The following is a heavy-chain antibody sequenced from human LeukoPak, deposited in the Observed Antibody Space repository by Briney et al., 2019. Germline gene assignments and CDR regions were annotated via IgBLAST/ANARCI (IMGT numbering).Heavy chain of an antibody. D-gene: IGHD1-26*01. CDR2: VYTSGST. J-gene: IGHJ5*02. CDR1: GDSIGSGSSY. CDR3: ARAMREHWFDP. Sequence: KTSETLSLTCTVSGDSIGSGSSYWSWIRQPAGKALEWIGRVYTSGSTNYNPSLKSRVTISVDTSKNQFSLKLSSVTAADTAVYYCARAMREHWFDPWGQGTLVTVSS. V-gene: IGHV4-61*02.